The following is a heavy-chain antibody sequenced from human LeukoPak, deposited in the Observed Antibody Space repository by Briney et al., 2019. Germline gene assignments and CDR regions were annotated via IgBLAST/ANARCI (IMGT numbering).Heavy chain of an antibody. J-gene: IGHJ4*02. CDR2: ISSSGSNI. D-gene: IGHD5-24*01. CDR1: GFTFRSYE. Sequence: PGGSLRLSCAASGFTFRSYEMNWVRQAPGKGLEWVSYISSSGSNIYYADSVKGRFTISRDNAKNSLYLQMNSLRAEDTAVYYCARDYWMATIRYFDYWGQGTLVTVSS. CDR3: ARDYWMATIRYFDY. V-gene: IGHV3-48*03.